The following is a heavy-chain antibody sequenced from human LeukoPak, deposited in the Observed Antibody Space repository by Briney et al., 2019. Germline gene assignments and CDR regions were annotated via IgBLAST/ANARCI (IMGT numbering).Heavy chain of an antibody. CDR1: GFSFSTYG. CDR3: AKDFNAPYNSGRRGGEY. D-gene: IGHD6-19*01. CDR2: ISYDGNNK. V-gene: IGHV3-30*18. Sequence: GRSLRLSCAASGFSFSTYGMHWVRQAPGKGLEWVAVISYDGNNKYYADAVKGRFTISRDNSKNTLYLQMNSLRAEDTAVYYCAKDFNAPYNSGRRGGEYWGQGTLVTVSS. J-gene: IGHJ4*02.